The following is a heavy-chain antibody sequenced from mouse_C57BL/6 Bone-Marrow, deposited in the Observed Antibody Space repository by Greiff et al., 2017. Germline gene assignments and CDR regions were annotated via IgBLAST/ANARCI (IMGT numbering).Heavy chain of an antibody. CDR3: AREGAYEGYFDY. CDR2: IYPGSGST. CDR1: GYTFTSYW. D-gene: IGHD1-1*01. V-gene: IGHV1-55*01. Sequence: VQLQQPGAELVKPGASVKMSCKASGYTFTSYWITWVKQRPGQGLEWIGDIYPGSGSTNYNEKFKSKATLTVDTSASTAYMQRSSLTSEDSAVYCGAREGAYEGYFDYWGQGTTLTVSS. J-gene: IGHJ2*01.